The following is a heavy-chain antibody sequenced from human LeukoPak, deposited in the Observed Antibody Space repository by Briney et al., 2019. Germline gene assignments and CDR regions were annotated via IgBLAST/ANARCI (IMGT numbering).Heavy chain of an antibody. CDR1: GYTFTGYY. CDR2: MNPNSGGT. CDR3: TREDY. V-gene: IGHV1-2*02. Sequence: ASVKVSCKASGYTFTGYYLHWVRQAPGQGLEWMGWMNPNSGGTNSAQKFQGRVTMTRDTSISTAYMVLSGLTSDDTAVYYCTREDYWGQGTLVTVSS. J-gene: IGHJ4*02.